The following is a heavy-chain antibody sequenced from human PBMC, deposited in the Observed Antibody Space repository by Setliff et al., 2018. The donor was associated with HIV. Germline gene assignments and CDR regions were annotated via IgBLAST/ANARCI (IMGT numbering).Heavy chain of an antibody. CDR2: IITIFGTP. V-gene: IGHV1-69*13. CDR1: GGTFSTYV. D-gene: IGHD3-16*01. Sequence: ASVKVSCKTSGGTFSTYVISWVRQAPGQGLEWMGGIITIFGTPNYAQKFQDRVTITADESTTTVYMELSSLRSEDTAVYYCAKDRGRGNWLDPWGQGTLVTVSS. CDR3: AKDRGRGNWLDP. J-gene: IGHJ5*02.